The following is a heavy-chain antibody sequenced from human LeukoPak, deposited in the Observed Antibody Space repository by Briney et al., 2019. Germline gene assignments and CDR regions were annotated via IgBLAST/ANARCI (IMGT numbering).Heavy chain of an antibody. Sequence: SETLSLTRTVSGGSISSSSYYWGWMRQPPGKGLEWIGSIYYSGSTYYNPSLKSRVTISVDTSKNQFSLKLSSVPAADTAVYYCARHRRSNGAFDYWGQGTLVSVSS. CDR1: GGSISSSSYY. CDR2: IYYSGST. V-gene: IGHV4-39*01. D-gene: IGHD2-8*01. CDR3: ARHRRSNGAFDY. J-gene: IGHJ4*02.